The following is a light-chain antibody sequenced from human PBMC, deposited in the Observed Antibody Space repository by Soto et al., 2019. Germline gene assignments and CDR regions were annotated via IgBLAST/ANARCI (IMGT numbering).Light chain of an antibody. Sequence: QSVLAQPASVSGSPGQSITISCTGTGSDIAGYNYVSWFQQHPGKAPKLMMYQVTIRPSGVSNRFSGAKSGNTASLTISGLQAEDEAEYYCSSFTSTTSLYVFGTGTKLTAL. V-gene: IGLV2-14*01. J-gene: IGLJ1*01. CDR1: GSDIAGYNY. CDR2: QVT. CDR3: SSFTSTTSLYV.